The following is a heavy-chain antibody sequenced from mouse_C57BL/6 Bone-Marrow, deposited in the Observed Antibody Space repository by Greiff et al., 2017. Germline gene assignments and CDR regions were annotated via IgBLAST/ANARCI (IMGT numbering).Heavy chain of an antibody. CDR2: ISSGSSTI. J-gene: IGHJ1*03. CDR3: ARAHYYYGSSPYWYFDV. D-gene: IGHD1-1*01. Sequence: EVHLVESGGGLVKPGGSLKLSCAASGFTFSDYGMHWVRQAPEKGLEWVAYISSGSSTIYYADTVKGRFTISRDNAKNTLFLQMTSLRSEDTAMYYCARAHYYYGSSPYWYFDVWGTGTTVTVSS. V-gene: IGHV5-17*01. CDR1: GFTFSDYG.